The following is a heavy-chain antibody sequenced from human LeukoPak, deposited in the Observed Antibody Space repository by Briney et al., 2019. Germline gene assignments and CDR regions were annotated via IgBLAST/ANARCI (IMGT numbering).Heavy chain of an antibody. CDR1: GFTFTNYA. CDR3: AKDQLGYYDSSGYYYFDY. Sequence: HPGGSLRLSCAASGFTFTNYAMYWARQAPGRGLEWVSGISGSGGSTYYADSVKGRFTISRDNSKNTLYLQMNSLRAEDTAIYYCAKDQLGYYDSSGYYYFDYWGQGTLVTVSS. J-gene: IGHJ4*02. CDR2: ISGSGGST. D-gene: IGHD3-22*01. V-gene: IGHV3-23*01.